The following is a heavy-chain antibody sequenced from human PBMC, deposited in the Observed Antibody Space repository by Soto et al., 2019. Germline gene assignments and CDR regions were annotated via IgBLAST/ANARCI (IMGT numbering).Heavy chain of an antibody. CDR2: IIYDGGNK. V-gene: IGHV3-30*03. CDR1: GFTFSNYG. CDR3: AREETAWPLAYGLDV. Sequence: PGGSLRLSCAASGFTFSNYGMHWVRQAPGKGLEWVAVIIYDGGNKYYADSAKGRFTISRDNSKNTLYLQMNSLRAEDTAVYYCAREETAWPLAYGLDVWGQGTTVTVSS. D-gene: IGHD2-21*02. J-gene: IGHJ6*02.